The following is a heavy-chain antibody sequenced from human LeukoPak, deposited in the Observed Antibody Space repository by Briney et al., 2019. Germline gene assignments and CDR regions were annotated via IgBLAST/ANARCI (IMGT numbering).Heavy chain of an antibody. V-gene: IGHV4-34*01. CDR2: INHSGST. Sequence: SETLSLTCAVYGGSFSGYYWSWIRQPPGKGLEWIGEINHSGSTNYNPSLKSRVTISVDASKNQFSLKLSSVTAADTAVYYCARSEQLPDYYYYMDVWGKGTTVTVSS. CDR3: ARSEQLPDYYYYMDV. D-gene: IGHD2-2*01. J-gene: IGHJ6*03. CDR1: GGSFSGYY.